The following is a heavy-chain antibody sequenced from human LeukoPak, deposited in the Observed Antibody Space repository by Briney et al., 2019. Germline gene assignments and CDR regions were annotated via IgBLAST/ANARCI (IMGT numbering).Heavy chain of an antibody. Sequence: PSETLSLTCTVSGDSISSSSYYWGWIRQPPGKGLEWIGSIYYSGSTYYNPSLKSRVTISVDTSKNQFSLKLSSVTAAGTAVYYCARGGAPGYYYYYMDVWGKGTTVTVSS. J-gene: IGHJ6*03. V-gene: IGHV4-39*07. D-gene: IGHD1-26*01. CDR1: GDSISSSSYY. CDR2: IYYSGST. CDR3: ARGGAPGYYYYYMDV.